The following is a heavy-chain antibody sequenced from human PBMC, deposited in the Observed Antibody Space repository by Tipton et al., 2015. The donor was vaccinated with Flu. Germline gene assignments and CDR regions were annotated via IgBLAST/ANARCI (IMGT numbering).Heavy chain of an antibody. CDR1: GGSISSFY. D-gene: IGHD1-26*01. V-gene: IGHV4-59*01. CDR2: IYYSGST. Sequence: TLSFTCTVSGGSISSFYWSWIRQPPGKGLEWIGYIYYSGSTNYNPSLKSRVTISVDTSKNQFSLKLSSVTAADTAVYYCARDGGIVGVKGGMDVWGQGTTVTVSS. J-gene: IGHJ6*02. CDR3: ARDGGIVGVKGGMDV.